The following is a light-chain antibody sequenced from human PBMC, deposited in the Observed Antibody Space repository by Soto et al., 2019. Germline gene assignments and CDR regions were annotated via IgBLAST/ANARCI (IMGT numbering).Light chain of an antibody. J-gene: IGKJ4*01. CDR2: VTS. CDR3: QQHNSYPLT. CDR1: QGVSSY. V-gene: IGKV1-9*01. Sequence: IQLTQSASSLSASVGDRVTITCRASQGVSSYLAWYQQKPGKAPNLLIYVTSTLQSGVPSRFSGSGSGTNFTLTISSLQPEDFATYYCQQHNSYPLTFGGGTRWISN.